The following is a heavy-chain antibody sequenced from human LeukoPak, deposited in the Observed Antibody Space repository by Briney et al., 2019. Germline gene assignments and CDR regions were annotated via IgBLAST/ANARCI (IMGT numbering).Heavy chain of an antibody. CDR1: GFTFSSYA. CDR3: TDKYSYDY. CDR2: ISGNGGDT. Sequence: GGSLRLSCAASGFTFSSYAMSWVRQAPGKGLEWVSTISGNGGDTYYADSVKGRFTISRDNSKNMLYLQMNSLRAEDTAVYYCTDKYSYDYWGQGTLVTVSS. V-gene: IGHV3-23*01. D-gene: IGHD5-18*01. J-gene: IGHJ4*02.